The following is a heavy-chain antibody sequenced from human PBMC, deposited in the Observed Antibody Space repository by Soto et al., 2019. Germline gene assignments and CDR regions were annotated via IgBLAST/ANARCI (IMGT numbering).Heavy chain of an antibody. Sequence: ASVKVSCKASGYTFTSYGISWVRQAPGQGLEWMGWISAYNGNTNYAQKLQGRVTMTTDTSTSTAYMELRSLRSDDTAVYYCARFEVSNQWLVRFGDYWGQGTLVTVSS. CDR1: GYTFTSYG. CDR3: ARFEVSNQWLVRFGDY. V-gene: IGHV1-18*01. J-gene: IGHJ4*02. CDR2: ISAYNGNT. D-gene: IGHD6-19*01.